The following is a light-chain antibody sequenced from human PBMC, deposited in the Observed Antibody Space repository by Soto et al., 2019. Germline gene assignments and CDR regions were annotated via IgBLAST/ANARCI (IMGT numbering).Light chain of an antibody. CDR3: QQYGISPT. J-gene: IGKJ1*01. CDR2: DVS. V-gene: IGKV3-20*01. CDR1: QSVSSNY. Sequence: EIVLTQSPATLSLSPGERATLSCRASQSVSSNYLAWYQQKPGQAPRLLIYDVSSRATGIPDRFSGSGSGTDFTLTISRLEPVDFAVYYCQQYGISPTFGQGTKVEIK.